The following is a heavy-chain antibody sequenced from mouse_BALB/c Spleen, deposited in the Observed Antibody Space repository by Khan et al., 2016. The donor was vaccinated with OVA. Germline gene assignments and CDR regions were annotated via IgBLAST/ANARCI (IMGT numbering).Heavy chain of an antibody. Sequence: VQLQQSGPELVKPGASVRISCKASGYTFTSYYIHWVKQRPGQGLEWIGWIYPGNVNTDSNQKFKGKATLTADKSSSTAYMQLSSLTSEDSAVYFCARWAGNHPYCSMDYWGQGTSVTVSA. CDR3: ARWAGNHPYCSMDY. CDR2: IYPGNVNT. V-gene: IGHV1S56*01. J-gene: IGHJ4*01. D-gene: IGHD2-1*01. CDR1: GYTFTSYY.